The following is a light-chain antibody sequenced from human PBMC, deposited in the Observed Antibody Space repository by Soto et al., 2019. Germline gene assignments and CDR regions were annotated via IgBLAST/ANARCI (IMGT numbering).Light chain of an antibody. CDR3: NSYTGSSTPYV. Sequence: QSALTQPPSASGSPGQSVPISCTGSSSDVGGYNYVSWYQQHPGKAPKLMIYDVSNRPSGGSNRFSGSKSGNTASLTISGLQAEDEADYYCNSYTGSSTPYVFGTGTKVTVL. V-gene: IGLV2-14*03. CDR2: DVS. J-gene: IGLJ1*01. CDR1: SSDVGGYNY.